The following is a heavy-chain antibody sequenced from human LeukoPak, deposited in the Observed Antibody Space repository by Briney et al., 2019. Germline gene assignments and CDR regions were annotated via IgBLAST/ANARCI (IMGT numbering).Heavy chain of an antibody. Sequence: ASVKVSCKASGYTFTSYGISWVLQAPGQGLEWMGWISAYNGNTNYAQKLQGRVTMTTDTSTSTAYMELRSLRSDDTAVYYCARRKDTMVRGVTLNWFDPWGQGTLVTVSS. D-gene: IGHD3-10*01. CDR1: GYTFTSYG. CDR3: ARRKDTMVRGVTLNWFDP. CDR2: ISAYNGNT. V-gene: IGHV1-18*01. J-gene: IGHJ5*02.